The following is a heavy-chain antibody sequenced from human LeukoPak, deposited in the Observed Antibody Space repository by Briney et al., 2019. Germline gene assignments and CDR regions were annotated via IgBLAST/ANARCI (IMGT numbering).Heavy chain of an antibody. D-gene: IGHD3-22*01. Sequence: SETVSLTCTVSGGSISSYYWSWIRQPPGKGLEWIGYIYYSGSTNYNPSLKSRVTISVDTSKNQFSLKLSSVTAADTAVYYCARDIYDSSGYGFDYWGQGTLVTVSS. J-gene: IGHJ4*02. CDR1: GGSISSYY. V-gene: IGHV4-59*01. CDR3: ARDIYDSSGYGFDY. CDR2: IYYSGST.